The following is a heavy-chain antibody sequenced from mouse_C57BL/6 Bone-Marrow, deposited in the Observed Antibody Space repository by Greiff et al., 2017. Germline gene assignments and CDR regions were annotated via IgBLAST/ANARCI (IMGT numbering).Heavy chain of an antibody. V-gene: IGHV5-16*01. J-gene: IGHJ3*01. Sequence: EVQVVESEGGLVQPGSSMKLSCTASGFTFSDYYMAWVRQVPEKGLEWVANINYDGSSTYYLDSLKSRFIISRDNAKNILYLQMSSLKSEDTATYYCAREGYGNPFAYWGQGTLVTVSA. CDR1: GFTFSDYY. D-gene: IGHD2-1*01. CDR2: INYDGSST. CDR3: AREGYGNPFAY.